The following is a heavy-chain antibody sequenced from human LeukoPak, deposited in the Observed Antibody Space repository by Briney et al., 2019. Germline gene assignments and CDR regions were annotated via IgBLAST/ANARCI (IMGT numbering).Heavy chain of an antibody. V-gene: IGHV3-23*01. CDR3: TKAIETTDFDY. CDR2: ISNGGITT. J-gene: IGHJ4*02. Sequence: GGSLRLSCAASGFTFAGFFMSWVRQAPGKGLEWVSGISNGGITTYYADPVRGRFTISRDNSRNTMYLQMNSLRAEDTAVYYCTKAIETTDFDYWGQGTLVTVSS. CDR1: GFTFAGFF. D-gene: IGHD1-7*01.